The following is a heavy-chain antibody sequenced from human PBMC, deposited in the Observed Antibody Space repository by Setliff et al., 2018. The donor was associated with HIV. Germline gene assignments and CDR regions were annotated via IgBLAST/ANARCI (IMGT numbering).Heavy chain of an antibody. V-gene: IGHV4-59*08. Sequence: SETLSLTCTVSGDSMRNYHWSWIRQAPGKGLEWIGWIYHSGSTNYNPSLKNRVTISVDVSNNHFSLKLPSVTAADTAVYYCARPQLGWGGGSHFDYWGQGTLVTVSS. CDR3: ARPQLGWGGGSHFDY. D-gene: IGHD1-1*01. CDR1: GDSMRNYH. J-gene: IGHJ4*02. CDR2: IYHSGST.